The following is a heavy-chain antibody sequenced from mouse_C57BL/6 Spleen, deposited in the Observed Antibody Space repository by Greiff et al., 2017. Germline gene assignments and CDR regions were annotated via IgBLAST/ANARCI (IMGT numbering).Heavy chain of an antibody. Sequence: DVKLVESGGGLVQPGGSLSLSCAASGFTFTDYYMSWVRQPPGKALEWLGFIRNKANGYTTEYSASVKGRFTISRDNSQSILYLQMNALRAEDSSTRYSAKYDDYWDFDVWGTGTTVTVSS. CDR1: GFTFTDYY. CDR3: AKYDDYWDFDV. D-gene: IGHD2-3*01. J-gene: IGHJ1*03. V-gene: IGHV7-3*01. CDR2: IRNKANGYTT.